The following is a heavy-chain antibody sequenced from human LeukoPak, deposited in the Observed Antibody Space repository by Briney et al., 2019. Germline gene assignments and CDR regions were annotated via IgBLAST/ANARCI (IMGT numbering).Heavy chain of an antibody. J-gene: IGHJ4*02. D-gene: IGHD1-14*01. CDR1: GGTFSSYA. V-gene: IGHV1-69*05. CDR2: IIPIFGTA. Sequence: ASVKVSCKASGGTFSSYAISWVRQAPGQGLEWMGGIIPIFGTANYAQKFQGRVTITTDESTSTAYMELSSLRSEDTAEYYCAREPYRGQFDYWGQGTLVTVSS. CDR3: AREPYRGQFDY.